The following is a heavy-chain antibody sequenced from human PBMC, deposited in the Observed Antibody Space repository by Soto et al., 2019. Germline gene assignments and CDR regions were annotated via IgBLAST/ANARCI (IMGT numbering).Heavy chain of an antibody. Sequence: QVQMVEPGGGVVQPGRSLRLSCAVSRFTFSSYAMHWVRQAPGKGLEGVAVISYDGSDKYYADSVKGRFTISRDNSMNTLYLQMNSLRADDTAVYYCARDWVASSSSTPVGWGIDVWGQGTTVTVSS. CDR3: ARDWVASSSSTPVGWGIDV. D-gene: IGHD2-2*01. J-gene: IGHJ6*02. CDR2: ISYDGSDK. CDR1: RFTFSSYA. V-gene: IGHV3-30-3*01.